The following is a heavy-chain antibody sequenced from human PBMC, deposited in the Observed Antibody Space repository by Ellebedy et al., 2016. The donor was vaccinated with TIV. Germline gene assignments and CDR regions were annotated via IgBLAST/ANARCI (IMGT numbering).Heavy chain of an antibody. CDR3: ARASHYSYYYMDI. D-gene: IGHD2-21*01. Sequence: GGSLRLXCAASGLTFSAYDMNWVRQAPGKGLEWVSSIRRNTSHIYYADAVKGRFIISRDNAKHSMFLQMNSLGAEDTAVYYCARASHYSYYYMDIWGKGTTVTVSS. CDR2: IRRNTSHI. J-gene: IGHJ6*03. CDR1: GLTFSAYD. V-gene: IGHV3-21*01.